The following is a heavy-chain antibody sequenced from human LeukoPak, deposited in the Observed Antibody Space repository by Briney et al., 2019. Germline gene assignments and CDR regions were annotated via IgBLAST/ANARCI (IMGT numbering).Heavy chain of an antibody. Sequence: PGGSLRLSCAASGFTFSRYWMSWVRQPPGKGLEWIGEINHSGSTNYNPSLKSRVTISVDTSKNQFSLKLSSVTAADTAVYYCARKGPTKQDPLFDYWGQGTLVTVSS. V-gene: IGHV4-34*01. CDR2: INHSGST. CDR1: GFTFSRYW. CDR3: ARKGPTKQDPLFDY. D-gene: IGHD2-15*01. J-gene: IGHJ4*02.